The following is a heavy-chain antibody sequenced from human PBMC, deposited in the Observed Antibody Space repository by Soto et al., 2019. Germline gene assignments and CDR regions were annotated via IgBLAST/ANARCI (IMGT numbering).Heavy chain of an antibody. Sequence: PGGSLRLSCAASGFTLSSYGISWVRQAPGKGLEWVASIKQDGSEKNFVDSVKGRFTISRDNAKNSVYLQMNSLRAEDTAVYYCFRERFFFSATWSVGYAFLSWDEATLVTV. V-gene: IGHV3-7*01. CDR2: IKQDGSEK. CDR1: GFTLSSYG. CDR3: FRERFFFSATWSVGYAFLS. D-gene: IGHD2-8*01. J-gene: IGHJ5*02.